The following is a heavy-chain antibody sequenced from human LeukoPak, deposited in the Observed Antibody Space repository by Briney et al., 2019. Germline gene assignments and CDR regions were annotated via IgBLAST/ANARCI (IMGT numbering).Heavy chain of an antibody. CDR1: GGSFSGYY. D-gene: IGHD5-18*01. V-gene: IGHV4-34*01. CDR3: ARVGYSYGHDAFDI. J-gene: IGHJ3*02. Sequence: SETLSLTCAVYGGSFSGYYWSWIRQPPGEGLEWIGEINHSGSTNYNPSLKSRVTISVDTSKNQFSLKLSSVTAADTAVYYCARVGYSYGHDAFDIWGQGTMVTVSS. CDR2: INHSGST.